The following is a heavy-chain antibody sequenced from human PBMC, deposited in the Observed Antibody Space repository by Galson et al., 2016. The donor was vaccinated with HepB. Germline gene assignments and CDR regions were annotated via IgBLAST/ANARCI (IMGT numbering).Heavy chain of an antibody. CDR1: GFTYSSYC. CDR2: INRDESST. CDR3: ARDPSYYSGMDV. J-gene: IGHJ6*02. Sequence: SLRLSCAASGFTYSSYCMHSARKAPGKGLVWVSRINRDESSTSYADYVKGRFTLSIDNAKNTPYLQTNSLRAEDTAVYYCARDPSYYSGMDVWGQGTTVTVSS. V-gene: IGHV3-74*01.